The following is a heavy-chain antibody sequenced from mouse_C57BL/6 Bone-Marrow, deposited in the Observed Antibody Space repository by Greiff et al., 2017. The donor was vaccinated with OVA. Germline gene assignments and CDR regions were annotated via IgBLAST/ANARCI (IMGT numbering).Heavy chain of an antibody. CDR1: GFSLTSYG. CDR2: IWRGGST. Sequence: VQLKESGPGLVQPSQSLSITCTVSGFSLTSYGVHWVRQSPGKGLEWLGVIWRGGSTDYNAAFMSRLSITKDNSKSQVFFKMNSLQADDTAIYYCAKGDGYYLYYFDYWGQGTTLTVSS. V-gene: IGHV2-5*01. CDR3: AKGDGYYLYYFDY. D-gene: IGHD2-3*01. J-gene: IGHJ2*01.